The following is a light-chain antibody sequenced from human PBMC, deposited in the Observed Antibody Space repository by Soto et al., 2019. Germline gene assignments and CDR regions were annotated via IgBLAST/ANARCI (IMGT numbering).Light chain of an antibody. Sequence: AIQLTQSPSSLSASVGDRVTITCRASPAIASFLAWYQQKPGTAPKLLIYDAATLQSGVPSRFSGSRSGTEYTLTISSLQPEDFAAYYCHQYNSSPRTFGQGTKVDIK. J-gene: IGKJ1*01. V-gene: IGKV1-13*02. CDR3: HQYNSSPRT. CDR1: PAIASF. CDR2: DAA.